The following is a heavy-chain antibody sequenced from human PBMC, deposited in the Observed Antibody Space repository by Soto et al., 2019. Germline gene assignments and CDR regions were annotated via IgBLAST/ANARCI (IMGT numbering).Heavy chain of an antibody. J-gene: IGHJ6*02. Sequence: LRLSCVASGVTFSSYAMSWVRQAPGKGLEWVSAVSKSGLDTNYADFVKSRFTISRDNSKNTLYLQMNSLRAEDTAVYYCTRPFDCSGDACYSGWYYYYGMDVWGQGTTVTVSS. CDR1: GVTFSSYA. CDR3: TRPFDCSGDACYSGWYYYYGMDV. V-gene: IGHV3-23*01. D-gene: IGHD2-15*01. CDR2: VSKSGLDT.